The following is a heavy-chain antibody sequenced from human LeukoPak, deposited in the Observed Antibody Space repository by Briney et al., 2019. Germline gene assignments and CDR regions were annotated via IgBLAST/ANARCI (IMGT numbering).Heavy chain of an antibody. CDR2: ISGSGGST. D-gene: IGHD4-17*01. CDR1: GFNFSSYV. CDR3: ARGGDYGSYFDY. Sequence: GGSLRLSCAASGFNFSSYVMTWVRQAPGKGLEWVSAISGSGGSTYYADSVKGRFTISRDNSKNSLYLQMNSLRAEDTAVYYCARGGDYGSYFDYWGQGTLVTVSS. V-gene: IGHV3-23*01. J-gene: IGHJ4*02.